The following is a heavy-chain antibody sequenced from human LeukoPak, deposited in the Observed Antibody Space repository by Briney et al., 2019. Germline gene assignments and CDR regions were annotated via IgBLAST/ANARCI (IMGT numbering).Heavy chain of an antibody. J-gene: IGHJ4*02. D-gene: IGHD3-10*01. CDR1: GFPFSTYG. CDR2: IWYDGSNK. Sequence: PGGSLRLSCAASGFPFSTYGMHWVRQAPGKGLEWVAVIWYDGSNKYYADSVKGRFTISRDNSKNTLYLQMNSLRAEDTAVYYCARDAVQRLWFGELYMGYWGQGTLVTVSS. CDR3: ARDAVQRLWFGELYMGY. V-gene: IGHV3-30*19.